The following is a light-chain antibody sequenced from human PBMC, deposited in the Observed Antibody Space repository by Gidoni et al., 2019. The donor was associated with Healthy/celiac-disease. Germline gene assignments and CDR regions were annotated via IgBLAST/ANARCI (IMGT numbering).Light chain of an antibody. CDR3: QQSYSPVRT. Sequence: DIQMTQSPSSLSASVGDRVTITCRASQSISSYLNWYQQKPGKAPKLLIYAASSLQSGVPSKFSGSGSGTDFTLTISSLQPEDFATYYCQQSYSPVRTFXPXTKVDIK. V-gene: IGKV1-39*01. J-gene: IGKJ3*01. CDR2: AAS. CDR1: QSISSY.